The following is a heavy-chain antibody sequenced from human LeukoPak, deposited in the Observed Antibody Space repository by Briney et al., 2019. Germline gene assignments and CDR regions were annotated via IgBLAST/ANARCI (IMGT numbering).Heavy chain of an antibody. J-gene: IGHJ6*04. Sequence: GGSLRLSCAASGFTFKTYSMNWVRQAPGKGLEWVASISSTSSYLYYTDSVKGRFTISRDNARNSLDLQMNSLRAEDTAIYYCARDGSRMDVWGKGTTVTVSS. V-gene: IGHV3-21*01. D-gene: IGHD6-19*01. CDR3: ARDGSRMDV. CDR2: ISSTSSYL. CDR1: GFTFKTYS.